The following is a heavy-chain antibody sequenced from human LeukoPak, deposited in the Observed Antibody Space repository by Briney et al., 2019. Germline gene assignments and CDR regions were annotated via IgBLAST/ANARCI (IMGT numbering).Heavy chain of an antibody. Sequence: GGSLRLSCAVSGFTFGNYAIHWVRQAPGKGLEWVAFISYDGITKYYADSVKGRFTISRDNSQNTLDLQMNSLRAEDTAVYYCARDLSERYSTDYWGQGTLVTVSS. CDR1: GFTFGNYA. CDR3: ARDLSERYSTDY. D-gene: IGHD1-26*01. V-gene: IGHV3-30-3*01. J-gene: IGHJ4*02. CDR2: ISYDGITK.